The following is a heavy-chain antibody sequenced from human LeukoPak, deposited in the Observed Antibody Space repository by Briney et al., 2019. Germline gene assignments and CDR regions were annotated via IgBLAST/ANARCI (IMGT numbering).Heavy chain of an antibody. D-gene: IGHD3-22*01. V-gene: IGHV3-20*01. Sequence: GGSLRLSCAASGFTFSSYAMSWVRQAPGKGLEWVSGINWNGGSTGYADSVKGRFTISRDNAKNSLYLQMNSLRAEDTALYHCARKDDSSGYDYWGQGTLVTVSS. CDR2: INWNGGST. CDR3: ARKDDSSGYDY. J-gene: IGHJ4*02. CDR1: GFTFSSYA.